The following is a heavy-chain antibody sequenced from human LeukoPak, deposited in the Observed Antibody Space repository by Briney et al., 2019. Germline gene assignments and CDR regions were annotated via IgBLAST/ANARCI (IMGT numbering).Heavy chain of an antibody. CDR2: ISAYNTNT. CDR1: GYAFTNYG. CDR3: ARVVLDHYYDSSGYLGTLDY. J-gene: IGHJ4*02. V-gene: IGHV1-18*01. D-gene: IGHD3-22*01. Sequence: ASVKVSCKASGYAFTNYGITWVRQAPGQGLEWMGWISAYNTNTNYAQKLQGRVTMTTDTSTSTAYMELRSLRSDDTAGYYCARVVLDHYYDSSGYLGTLDYWGQGTLVTVSS.